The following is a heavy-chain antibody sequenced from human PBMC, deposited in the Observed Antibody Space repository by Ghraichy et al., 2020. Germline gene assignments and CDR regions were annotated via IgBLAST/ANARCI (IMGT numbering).Heavy chain of an antibody. CDR1: GFSLSTSGVG. CDR3: AHRLGYCSSTSCPDYYYYGMDV. CDR2: IYWNDDK. Sequence: TLSLTLTYTFSGFSLSTSGVGVGWIRQPPGKALEWLALIYWNDDKRYSPSLKSRLTITKDTSKNQVVLTMTNMDPVDTATYYCAHRLGYCSSTSCPDYYYYGMDVWGQGTTVTVSS. D-gene: IGHD2-2*01. J-gene: IGHJ6*02. V-gene: IGHV2-5*01.